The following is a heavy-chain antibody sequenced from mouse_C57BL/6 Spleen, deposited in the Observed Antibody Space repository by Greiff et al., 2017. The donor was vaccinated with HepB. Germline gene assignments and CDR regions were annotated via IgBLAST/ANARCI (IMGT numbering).Heavy chain of an antibody. J-gene: IGHJ2*01. CDR2: ISSGSSTI. D-gene: IGHD2-4*01. CDR1: GFTFSDYG. Sequence: EVMLVESGGGLVKPGGSLKLSCAASGFTFSDYGMHWVRQAPEKGLEWVAYISSGSSTIYYADTVKGRFTISRDNAKNTLFLQMTSLRSEDTAMYYCARTHYDYDGRLDYWGQGTTLTVSS. V-gene: IGHV5-17*01. CDR3: ARTHYDYDGRLDY.